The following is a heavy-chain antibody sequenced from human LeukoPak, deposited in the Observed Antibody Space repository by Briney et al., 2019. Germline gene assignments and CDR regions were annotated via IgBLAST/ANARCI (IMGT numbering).Heavy chain of an antibody. D-gene: IGHD1-7*01. CDR1: GYTFTSYY. V-gene: IGHV1-46*01. Sequence: ASVKVSCKASGYTFTSYYMHWVRQAPGQGLEWMGIINPSGGSTSYAQKFQGRVTMIRDMSTSTVYMELSSLRSEDTAVYYCARDSGKLELRYYFDYWGQGTLVTVSS. J-gene: IGHJ4*02. CDR2: INPSGGST. CDR3: ARDSGKLELRYYFDY.